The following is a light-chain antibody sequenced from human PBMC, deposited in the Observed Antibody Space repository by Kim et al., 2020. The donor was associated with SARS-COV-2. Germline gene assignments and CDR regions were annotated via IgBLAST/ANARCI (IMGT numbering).Light chain of an antibody. J-gene: IGKJ4*01. CDR2: EAS. V-gene: IGKV1D-12*01. CDR3: QQTHSFPLT. Sequence: SASVGDRVTITCRASQDISSWLGWYQQNPGKAPKVLIYEASNLQSGVPSRFSGSGSGTDFTLTINSLQPEDFATYYCQQTHSFPLTFGGGTKLEI. CDR1: QDISSW.